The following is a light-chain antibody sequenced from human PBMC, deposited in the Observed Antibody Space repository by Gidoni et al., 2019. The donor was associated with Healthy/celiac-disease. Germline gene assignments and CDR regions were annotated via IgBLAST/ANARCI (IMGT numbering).Light chain of an antibody. CDR3: QQYNNWPPLYS. CDR1: QRVSSN. J-gene: IGKJ2*03. CDR2: SAS. V-gene: IGKV3-15*01. Sequence: EIVMTQSPATLSVSPGESATLSCRASQRVSSNLAWYQQKPGQAPRLLIYSASTRATGIPARFSGSGSGTEFTLTISSLQSEDFAVYYCQQYNNWPPLYSFGQGTKLEIK.